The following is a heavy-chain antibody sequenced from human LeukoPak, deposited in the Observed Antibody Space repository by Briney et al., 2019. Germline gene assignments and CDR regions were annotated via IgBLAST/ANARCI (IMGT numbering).Heavy chain of an antibody. D-gene: IGHD2-8*02. CDR2: FNTADSDT. Sequence: GESLKISGKGSGYSFSTYWFGWVRQLPGKGLEGLGLFNTADSDTRYIPSFQGQVLISVDKSISTAYLQWGNLKATDTAFYYCARVPCTGGSCSRTFDYWGQGTLVTVYS. V-gene: IGHV5-51*01. J-gene: IGHJ4*02. CDR3: ARVPCTGGSCSRTFDY. CDR1: GYSFSTYW.